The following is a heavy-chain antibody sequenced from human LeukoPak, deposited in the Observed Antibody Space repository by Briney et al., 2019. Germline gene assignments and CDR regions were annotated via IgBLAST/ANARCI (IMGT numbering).Heavy chain of an antibody. J-gene: IGHJ5*02. D-gene: IGHD6-19*01. CDR1: GFTFSSYN. V-gene: IGHV3-21*04. CDR2: ITSSSIHI. Sequence: GGSLRLSCAASGFTFSSYNMNWVRQAPGKGLEWVSSITSSSIHIFYADSVRGRFTISRDNAKNSLYLQMNSLRPEDTALYYCVKGLAVAGSNWFDPWGQGTLVTVSS. CDR3: VKGLAVAGSNWFDP.